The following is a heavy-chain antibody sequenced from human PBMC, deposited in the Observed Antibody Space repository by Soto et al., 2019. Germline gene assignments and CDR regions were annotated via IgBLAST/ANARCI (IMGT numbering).Heavy chain of an antibody. CDR1: GFTFSSYG. J-gene: IGHJ5*02. Sequence: QVQLVESGGGVVQPGRSLRLSCAASGFTFSSYGMHWVRQAPGKGLEWVAVISYDGSNKYYADSVKGRFTISRDNSKNTLYLQMNSLRAEDTAVYYCEKSGGDNWFDPWGQGTLVTVSS. CDR3: EKSGGDNWFDP. V-gene: IGHV3-30*18. CDR2: ISYDGSNK. D-gene: IGHD3-16*01.